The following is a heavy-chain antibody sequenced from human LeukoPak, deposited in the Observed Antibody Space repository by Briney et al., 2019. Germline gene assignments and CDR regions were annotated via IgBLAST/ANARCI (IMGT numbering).Heavy chain of an antibody. CDR3: ARDVRNYYDSSGYYLFDY. CDR2: IYYSGST. J-gene: IGHJ4*02. CDR1: GGSISSYY. V-gene: IGHV4-59*12. D-gene: IGHD3-22*01. Sequence: SETLSLTCTVSGGSISSYYWSWIRQPPGKGLEWIGYIYYSGSTNYNPSLKSRVTISMDTSKNQFSLKLSSVTAADTAVYYCARDVRNYYDSSGYYLFDYWGQGTLVTVSS.